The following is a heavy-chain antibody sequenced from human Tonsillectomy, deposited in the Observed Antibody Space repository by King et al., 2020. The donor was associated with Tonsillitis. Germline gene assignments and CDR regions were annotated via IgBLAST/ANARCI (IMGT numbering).Heavy chain of an antibody. V-gene: IGHV3-15*07. J-gene: IGHJ4*02. D-gene: IGHD6-13*01. CDR1: GFTFSPAW. CDR3: AWDSSSWYTLGV. Sequence: VQLVESGGGLVNPGGSLRLSCAASGFTFSPAWMAWVRQAPGKGREGVGRIKRKARGERTEYAAAVKGRFTISRDDSKNMLYLQISSLKIEDTALYYCAWDSSSWYTLGVWGQGTLLTVSS. CDR2: IKRKARGERT.